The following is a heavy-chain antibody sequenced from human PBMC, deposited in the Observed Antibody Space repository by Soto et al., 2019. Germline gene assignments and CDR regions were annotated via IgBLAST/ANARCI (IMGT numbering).Heavy chain of an antibody. J-gene: IGHJ5*02. CDR2: IYYSGST. D-gene: IGHD3-3*01. CDR1: GGSISSGGYY. Sequence: QVQLQESGPGLVKPSQTLSLTCTVSGGSISSGGYYWSWIRQHPGKGLEWIGYIYYSGSTYYNPSLKSRVPISXXTXKXXFSLKLSALAAADTAGYYCAREQSYDFWSGYVSDPWGQGTLVTVSS. V-gene: IGHV4-31*03. CDR3: AREQSYDFWSGYVSDP.